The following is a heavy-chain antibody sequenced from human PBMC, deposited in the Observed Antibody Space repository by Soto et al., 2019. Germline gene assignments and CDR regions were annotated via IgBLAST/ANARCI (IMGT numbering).Heavy chain of an antibody. CDR1: GGSISSGGYY. V-gene: IGHV4-31*03. CDR2: IYNSGST. CDR3: ARDPAP. Sequence: QVQLQESGPGLVKPSQTLSLTCTVSGGSISSGGYYWIWIRQHPGKGLEWIGYIYNSGSTYYNPSLQRRGTISADTSTNQFSLKLSSVTAADTAVYYCARDPAPWGQGTLVTVSS. J-gene: IGHJ5*02.